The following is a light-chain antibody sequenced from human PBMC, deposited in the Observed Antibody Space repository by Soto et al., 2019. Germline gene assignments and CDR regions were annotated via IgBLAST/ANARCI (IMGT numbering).Light chain of an antibody. V-gene: IGKV1-5*01. Sequence: EIKMTQSPSSLSASVGDRVTITCRASRRISSWLAWYPQQPAKAPKLXXXYASSLXSGVTSRFSGSGPGTDSTLTXRRLQPEDLANYYCQQSYSTPLTFGQGTRHEI. J-gene: IGKJ5*01. CDR2: YAS. CDR3: QQSYSTPLT. CDR1: RRISSW.